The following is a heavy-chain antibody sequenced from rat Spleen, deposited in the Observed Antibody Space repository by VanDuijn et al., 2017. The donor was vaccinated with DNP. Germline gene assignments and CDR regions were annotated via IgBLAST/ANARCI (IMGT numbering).Heavy chain of an antibody. D-gene: IGHD1-11*01. J-gene: IGHJ2*01. V-gene: IGHV5-20*01. CDR3: TTSRGGV. CDR1: GFTFSDYY. Sequence: EVQLVESGEDLVQPGRSLKLFCAASGFTFSDYYMAWFRQAPRKGLEWVAYIRYDGGYTKYGDSVKGRFTLSRDNSESTLYLQMDSLRSEDTATYYCTTSRGGVWGQGVMVTVSS. CDR2: IRYDGGYT.